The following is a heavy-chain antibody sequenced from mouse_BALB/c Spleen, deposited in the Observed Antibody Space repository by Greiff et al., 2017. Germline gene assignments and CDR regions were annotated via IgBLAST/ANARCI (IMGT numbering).Heavy chain of an antibody. V-gene: IGHV1-15*01. Sequence: VKLMESGAELVRPGASVTLSCKASGYTFTDYEMHWVKQTPVHGLEWIGAIDPETGGTAYNQKFKGKATLTADKSSSTAYMELRSLTSEDSAVYYCTRTTVVTYFDYWGQGTTLTVSS. J-gene: IGHJ2*01. CDR1: GYTFTDYE. CDR2: IDPETGGT. D-gene: IGHD1-1*01. CDR3: TRTTVVTYFDY.